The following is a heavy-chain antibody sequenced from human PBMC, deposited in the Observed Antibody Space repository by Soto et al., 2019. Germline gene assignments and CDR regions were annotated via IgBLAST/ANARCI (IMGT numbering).Heavy chain of an antibody. CDR1: GYTFTSYG. CDR3: ARVKRSYDSSGYYLGWFDP. V-gene: IGHV1-18*01. Sequence: ASVKVSCKASGYTFTSYGISWVRQAPGQGVEWMGWISAYNGNTNYAQKLQGRVTMTTDTSTSTAYMELRSLRSDDTAVYYCARVKRSYDSSGYYLGWFDPWGQGTLVTVSS. CDR2: ISAYNGNT. D-gene: IGHD3-22*01. J-gene: IGHJ5*02.